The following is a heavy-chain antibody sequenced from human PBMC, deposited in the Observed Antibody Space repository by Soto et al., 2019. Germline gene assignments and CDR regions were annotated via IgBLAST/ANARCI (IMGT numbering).Heavy chain of an antibody. Sequence: PSETLSLTCTVSGGSISSYYWSWIRQPPGKGLEWIGYIYYSGSTNYNPSLKSRVTISVDTSKNQFSLKLSSVTAADTAVYYCARVTTVTTNQYYFDYWGQGTRVTVSS. CDR3: ARVTTVTTNQYYFDY. V-gene: IGHV4-59*01. J-gene: IGHJ4*02. D-gene: IGHD4-17*01. CDR1: GGSISSYY. CDR2: IYYSGST.